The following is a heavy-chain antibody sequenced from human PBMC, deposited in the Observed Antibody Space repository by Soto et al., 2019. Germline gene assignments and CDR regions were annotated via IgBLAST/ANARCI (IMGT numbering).Heavy chain of an antibody. Sequence: EVQLVESGGGLVKPGGSLRLSCAASGFTFSSYSMNWVRQAPGKGLEWVSSISSSSSYIYYADSVKGRFTISRDNTKNSLYLHINSLRAEDTAVYPCASGPYGHLHWGQGTLVTVSS. CDR3: ASGPYGHLH. CDR2: ISSSSSYI. D-gene: IGHD4-17*01. CDR1: GFTFSSYS. V-gene: IGHV3-21*01. J-gene: IGHJ4*02.